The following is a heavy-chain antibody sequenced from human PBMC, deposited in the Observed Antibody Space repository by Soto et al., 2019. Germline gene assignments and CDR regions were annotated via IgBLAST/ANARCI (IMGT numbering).Heavy chain of an antibody. CDR2: IYYSGST. J-gene: IGHJ6*02. CDR1: GGSISSYY. CDR3: ARGEWSFYYYYGMDV. D-gene: IGHD3-3*01. V-gene: IGHV4-59*01. Sequence: PSETLSLTCTVSGGSISSYYWSWIRQPPGKGLEWIGYIYYSGSTNYNPSLKSRVTISVDTSKNQFSLKLSSVTAADTAVYYCARGEWSFYYYYGMDVWGQGTTVTVSS.